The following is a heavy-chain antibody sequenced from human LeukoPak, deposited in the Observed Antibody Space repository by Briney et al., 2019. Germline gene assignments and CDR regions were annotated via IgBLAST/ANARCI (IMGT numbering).Heavy chain of an antibody. D-gene: IGHD2/OR15-2a*01. J-gene: IGHJ6*03. CDR1: GYALRELS. CDR3: ATGHCNTSSCYYYYMDV. Sequence: GASVKVSCKVSGYALRELSMHWVRQAPAKGLQWMGVFDPEDGESIIAQKFQGRLTMTEDTSTDTAYMELSSLTSEDTAMYYCATGHCNTSSCYYYYMDVWGKGTTVTV. CDR2: FDPEDGES. V-gene: IGHV1-24*01.